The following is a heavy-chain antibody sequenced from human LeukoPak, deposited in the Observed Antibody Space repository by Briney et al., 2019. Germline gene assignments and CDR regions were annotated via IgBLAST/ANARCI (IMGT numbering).Heavy chain of an antibody. J-gene: IGHJ4*02. CDR1: GFTFSGYI. V-gene: IGHV3-48*01. Sequence: GGSLRLSCAASGFTFSGYIMNWVRQAPGKGLEWVSFIGTSGNPIYYADSVKGRFTVSRDNAKNSLYLQMNSLRAEDTAVYYCARDQWVDYWGQGTLVTVSS. D-gene: IGHD1-26*01. CDR3: ARDQWVDY. CDR2: IGTSGNPI.